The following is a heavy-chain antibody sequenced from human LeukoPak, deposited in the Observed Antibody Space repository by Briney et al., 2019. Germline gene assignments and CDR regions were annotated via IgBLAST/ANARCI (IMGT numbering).Heavy chain of an antibody. CDR3: ARDQGFLRFLEWLTPLAEPYYYYGMDV. V-gene: IGHV1-46*01. CDR1: GYTFTSYY. Sequence: ASVKVSCKTSGYTFTSYYMHWVRQAPGQGLEWMVIINPSGGSTSYAQKFQGRVTMTRDTSTSTVYMELSSLRSEDTAVYYCARDQGFLRFLEWLTPLAEPYYYYGMDVWGQGTTVTVSS. D-gene: IGHD3-3*01. J-gene: IGHJ6*02. CDR2: INPSGGST.